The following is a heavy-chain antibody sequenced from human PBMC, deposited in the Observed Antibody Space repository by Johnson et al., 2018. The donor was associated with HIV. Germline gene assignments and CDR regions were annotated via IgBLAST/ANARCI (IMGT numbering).Heavy chain of an antibody. V-gene: IGHV3-30*02. J-gene: IGHJ3*02. D-gene: IGHD3-16*01. CDR3: VRDAFDFRDATGRFGGAGFDI. CDR1: GFTFSSYG. CDR2: IRYDGSNK. Sequence: QVQLVESGGGVVQPGGSLRLSCAASGFTFSSYGMHWVRQAPGKGLEWVAFIRYDGSNKYYADSVKGRLTISRDNAKNSRSLQMNSLRAEDTAVYYCVRDAFDFRDATGRFGGAGFDIWGQGTVVTVSS.